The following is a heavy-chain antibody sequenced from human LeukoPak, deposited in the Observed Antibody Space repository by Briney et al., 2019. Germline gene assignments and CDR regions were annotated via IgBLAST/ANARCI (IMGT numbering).Heavy chain of an antibody. CDR2: ISNSSTYI. Sequence: GGSLRLSCAASGFTFSSYSMNWVRQAPGKGLEWVSSISNSSTYIYYADSVKGRFTISRDNAKNSLYLQMNSLRAEDTAVYYCARAPADSSGYYYSFDYWGQGALVTVSS. D-gene: IGHD3-22*01. CDR3: ARAPADSSGYYYSFDY. CDR1: GFTFSSYS. J-gene: IGHJ4*02. V-gene: IGHV3-21*01.